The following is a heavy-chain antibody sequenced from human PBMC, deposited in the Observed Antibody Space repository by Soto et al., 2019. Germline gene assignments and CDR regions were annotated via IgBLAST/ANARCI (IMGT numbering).Heavy chain of an antibody. V-gene: IGHV3-7*01. CDR1: GFTFSDSW. CDR3: ARDYYGSGSYWGYYFYMDV. CDR2: IKQDGSEK. Sequence: GGSLRLSCAASGFTFSDSWMTWVRQAPGKGLEWVANIKQDGSEKNYVDSVKGRFTISRDNAKNSLYLQMNSLRAEDTAVYFCARDYYGSGSYWGYYFYMDVWGKGTTVTVSS. D-gene: IGHD3-10*01. J-gene: IGHJ6*03.